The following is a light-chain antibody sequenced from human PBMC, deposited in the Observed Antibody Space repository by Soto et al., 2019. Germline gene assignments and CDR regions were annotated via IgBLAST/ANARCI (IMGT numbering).Light chain of an antibody. CDR1: QSVSSSY. CDR2: GTS. Sequence: EIVLTQSPGTLSLSPGERATLSCRASQSVSSSYLAWYQQKPGQAPRLLIYGTSSRATGIPDKFSGSGSGTDFNLTINRLEPEDSAVYYCQRYCSSLYTFGQGTKLEIK. V-gene: IGKV3-20*01. J-gene: IGKJ2*01. CDR3: QRYCSSLYT.